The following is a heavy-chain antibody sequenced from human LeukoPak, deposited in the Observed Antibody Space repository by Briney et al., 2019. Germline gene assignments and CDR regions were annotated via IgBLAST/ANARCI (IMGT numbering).Heavy chain of an antibody. CDR2: IYPGDSDT. CDR3: ARLSGYGDYVWY. V-gene: IGHV5-51*01. D-gene: IGHD4-17*01. Sequence: GESLKISCSGSGYSFSSYWIGWGRQMPGKGLGLMGIIYPGDSDTRYSPSFQGQVTISADKSISTAYLQWSSLKASDIAMYYCARLSGYGDYVWYWGQGTLVTVSS. J-gene: IGHJ4*02. CDR1: GYSFSSYW.